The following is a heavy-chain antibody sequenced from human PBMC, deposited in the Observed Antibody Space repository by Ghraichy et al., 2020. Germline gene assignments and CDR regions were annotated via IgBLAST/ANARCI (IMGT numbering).Heavy chain of an antibody. D-gene: IGHD1-1*01. CDR2: ISSSSSYI. CDR3: ASWPGLERRWGVPSDY. J-gene: IGHJ4*02. V-gene: IGHV3-21*01. CDR1: GFTFSSYS. Sequence: GGSLRLSCAASGFTFSSYSMNWVRQAPGKGLEWVSSISSSSSYIYYADSVKGRFTISRDNAKNSLYLQMNSLRAEDTAVYYCASWPGLERRWGVPSDYWGQGTLVTVSS.